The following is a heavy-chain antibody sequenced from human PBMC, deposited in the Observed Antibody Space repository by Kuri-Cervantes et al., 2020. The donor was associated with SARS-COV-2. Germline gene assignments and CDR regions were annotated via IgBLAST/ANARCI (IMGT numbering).Heavy chain of an antibody. CDR1: GGTFSSYA. CDR2: IIPIFGTA. Sequence: SVKVSCKASGGTFSSYAISWVRQAPGQGLEWMGGIIPIFGTANYAQKFQGRVTITADKSTSTAYMELSSLRSEDTAVYYCARGYCSSTSCLPVDYYGMDVWGQGTTVTVSS. J-gene: IGHJ6*02. CDR3: ARGYCSSTSCLPVDYYGMDV. V-gene: IGHV1-69*06. D-gene: IGHD2-2*01.